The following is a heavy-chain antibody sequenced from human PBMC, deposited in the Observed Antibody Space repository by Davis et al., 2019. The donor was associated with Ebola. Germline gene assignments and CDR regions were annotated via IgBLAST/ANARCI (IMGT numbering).Heavy chain of an antibody. CDR2: IDPSDSYS. V-gene: IGHV5-10-1*01. CDR1: GYSFTTYW. CDR3: ARSTSSGYSHNWFDP. J-gene: IGHJ5*02. D-gene: IGHD3-22*01. Sequence: GESLKISCKGSGYSFTTYWNSWVRQMPGKGLEWMGRIDPSDSYSNYSPSFQGHVTISADKSISTAYLQWSSLKASDTAMYYCARSTSSGYSHNWFDPWGQGTLVTVSS.